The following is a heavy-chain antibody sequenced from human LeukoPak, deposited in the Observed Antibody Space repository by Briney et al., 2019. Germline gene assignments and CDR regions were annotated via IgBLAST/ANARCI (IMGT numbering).Heavy chain of an antibody. CDR3: ARHRVPYSGSYEEY. CDR1: GGSISGYY. V-gene: IGHV4-59*08. J-gene: IGHJ4*02. CDR2: IYYSGST. D-gene: IGHD1-26*01. Sequence: SETLSLTCSVSGGSISGYYWSWIRQPPGKGLEWIGYIYYSGSTNYNPSLKSRVTISVDTSKNQFSLRLSSVTAADTAVYYCARHRVPYSGSYEEYWGQGTLVTVSS.